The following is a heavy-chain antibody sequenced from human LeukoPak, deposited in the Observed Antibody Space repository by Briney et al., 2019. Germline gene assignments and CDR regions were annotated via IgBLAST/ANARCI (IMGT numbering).Heavy chain of an antibody. CDR3: ASTFTPGWDDAFDI. Sequence: GGSLRLSCSASGFTFSSYGMHWVRQAPGEGLEWVAVISYDGSNKYYADSVKGRFTISRDNSKNTLYLQMNSLRAEDTAVYYCASTFTPGWDDAFDIWGQGTMVTVSS. CDR1: GFTFSSYG. D-gene: IGHD1-26*01. CDR2: ISYDGSNK. V-gene: IGHV3-30*03. J-gene: IGHJ3*02.